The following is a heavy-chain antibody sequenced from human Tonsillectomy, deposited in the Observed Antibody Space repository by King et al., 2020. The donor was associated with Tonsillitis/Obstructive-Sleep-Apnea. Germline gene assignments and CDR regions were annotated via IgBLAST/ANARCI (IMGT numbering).Heavy chain of an antibody. CDR3: AREEYYYDSSGLDY. Sequence: QLVQSGAEVKKPGASVKVSCKASGYTFTGYYIHWVRQAPGQGLEWMGWINPNSSGTNYAQKFKGWITMTRDTSISTAYMELSRLRSDDTAVYYCAREEYYYDSSGLDYWGQGTLVTVSS. J-gene: IGHJ4*02. D-gene: IGHD3-22*01. CDR2: INPNSSGT. CDR1: GYTFTGYY. V-gene: IGHV1-2*04.